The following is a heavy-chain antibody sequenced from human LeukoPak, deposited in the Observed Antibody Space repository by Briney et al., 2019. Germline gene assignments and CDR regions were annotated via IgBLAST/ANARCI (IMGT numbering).Heavy chain of an antibody. J-gene: IGHJ4*02. CDR3: ATHGSGSYRYYFDY. D-gene: IGHD3-10*01. V-gene: IGHV3-23*01. CDR2: ISGSGGST. Sequence: GGSLRLSCAASGLTFSSNAMSWVRQAPGKGLEWVSTISGSGGSTYYADSVKGRFTISRDNSKNTMYLQMNSLRAEATAVYYCATHGSGSYRYYFDYWGQGTLVTVSS. CDR1: GLTFSSNA.